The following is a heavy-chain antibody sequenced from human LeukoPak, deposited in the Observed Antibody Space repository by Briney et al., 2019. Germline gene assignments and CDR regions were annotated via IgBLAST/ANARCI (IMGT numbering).Heavy chain of an antibody. CDR3: ARDTGREQLASPEDY. V-gene: IGHV3-30*01. J-gene: IGHJ4*02. CDR2: ISYDGSNK. CDR1: GFTFSSYA. Sequence: GGSLRLSCAASGFTFSSYAMHWVRQAPGKGLEWVAVISYDGSNKYYADSVKGRFTISRDNSKNTLYLQMNSLRAEDTAVYYCARDTGREQLASPEDYWGQGTLVTVSS. D-gene: IGHD6-6*01.